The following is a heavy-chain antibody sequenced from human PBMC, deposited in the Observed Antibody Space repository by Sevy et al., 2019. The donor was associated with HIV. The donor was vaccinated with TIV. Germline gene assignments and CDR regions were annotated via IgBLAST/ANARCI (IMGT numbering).Heavy chain of an antibody. J-gene: IGHJ4*02. CDR2: IYYSGST. CDR1: GGSMNLYF. D-gene: IGHD6-13*01. V-gene: IGHV4-59*01. CDR3: ARESIGAVGDFDY. Sequence: SETLSLTCTVSGGSMNLYFWSWIRQPPGKGLEWIGYIYYSGSTNYNPSLKSRATISVDTSEIQLSLKLTSVTAADTAVYYCARESIGAVGDFDYWGQGTLVTVSS.